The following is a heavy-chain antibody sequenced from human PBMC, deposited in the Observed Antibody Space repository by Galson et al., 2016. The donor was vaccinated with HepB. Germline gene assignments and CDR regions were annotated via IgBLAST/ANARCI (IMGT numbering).Heavy chain of an antibody. V-gene: IGHV4-30-2*01. J-gene: IGHJ6*02. CDR3: ARELRLVRGGHGMDV. CDR2: IYHSGST. CDR1: GGSISSGGHS. D-gene: IGHD3-10*01. Sequence: TLSLTCAVSGGSISSGGHSWGWIRQPAGKGLEWIGYIYHSGSTYYNPSLKSRVTIPVDRSKNQFSLKLTSVTAADTAVYYCARELRLVRGGHGMDVWGQGTTVTVSS.